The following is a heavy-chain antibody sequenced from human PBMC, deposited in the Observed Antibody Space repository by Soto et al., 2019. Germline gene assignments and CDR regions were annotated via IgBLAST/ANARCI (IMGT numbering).Heavy chain of an antibody. V-gene: IGHV3-33*01. D-gene: IGHD3-10*01. CDR2: IWYDGSNK. Sequence: QVQLVESGGGVVQPGRSLRLSCAASGFTFSSYGMHWVRQAPGKGLEWVAVIWYDGSNKYYADSVKGRFTISRDNSKNTLYRKMNGLRAENTAVYYCARGQYGGGSYHAFDIGGKGTRVTVSS. J-gene: IGHJ3*02. CDR3: ARGQYGGGSYHAFDI. CDR1: GFTFSSYG.